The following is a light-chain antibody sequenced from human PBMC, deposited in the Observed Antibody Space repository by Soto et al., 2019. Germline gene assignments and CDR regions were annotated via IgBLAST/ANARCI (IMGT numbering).Light chain of an antibody. CDR1: QSVSDD. Sequence: IVLTQSPAALSVSPGERVSLSCRASQSVSDDLAWYQQKPGKAPRLVIHGASTRATDFPARFSGSGSGTEFTLTISSLQSEDFGVYFCHQYNNWPQTCAGGTEVDIK. J-gene: IGKJ4*01. CDR3: HQYNNWPQT. V-gene: IGKV3-15*01. CDR2: GAS.